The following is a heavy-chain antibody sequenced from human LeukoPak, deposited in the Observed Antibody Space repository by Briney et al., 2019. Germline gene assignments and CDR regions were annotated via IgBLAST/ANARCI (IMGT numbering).Heavy chain of an antibody. CDR3: AKTHPDFWSGYDYFDY. D-gene: IGHD3-3*01. CDR1: GFTFSSYA. V-gene: IGHV3-23*01. J-gene: IGHJ4*02. CDR2: ISGSGGST. Sequence: TGGSLRLPCAASGFTFSSYAMSWVRQAPGKGLEWVSAISGSGGSTYYADSVKGRFTISRDNSKNTLYLQMNSLRAEDTAVYYCAKTHPDFWSGYDYFDYWGQGTLVTVSS.